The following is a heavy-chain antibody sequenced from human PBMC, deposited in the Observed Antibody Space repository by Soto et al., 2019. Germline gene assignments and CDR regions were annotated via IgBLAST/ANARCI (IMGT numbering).Heavy chain of an antibody. CDR2: IYHSGST. D-gene: IGHD1-26*01. CDR3: ASTSLVPHDAFDI. Sequence: SSETLSLTCAVSGGSISSGGYSWSWIRQPPGKGLEWIGHIYHSGSTYYNPSLKSRVTISVDRSKNQFSLKLSSVTAADTAVYYCASTSLVPHDAFDIWGQGTMVTVSS. J-gene: IGHJ3*02. CDR1: GGSISSGGYS. V-gene: IGHV4-30-2*01.